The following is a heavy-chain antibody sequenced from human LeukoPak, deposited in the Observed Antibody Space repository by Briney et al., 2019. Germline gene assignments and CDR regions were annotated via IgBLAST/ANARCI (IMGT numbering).Heavy chain of an antibody. V-gene: IGHV3-30-3*01. D-gene: IGHD3-9*01. CDR2: ISYDGSNK. J-gene: IGHJ4*02. CDR3: ARTQYYDILTGPGY. CDR1: GFTFSSYA. Sequence: GRFLRLSCAASGFTFSSYAMHWVRQAPGKGLEWVAVISYDGSNKYYADSVKGRFTISRDNSKNTLYLQMNSLRAEDTAVYYCARTQYYDILTGPGYWGQGTLVTVS.